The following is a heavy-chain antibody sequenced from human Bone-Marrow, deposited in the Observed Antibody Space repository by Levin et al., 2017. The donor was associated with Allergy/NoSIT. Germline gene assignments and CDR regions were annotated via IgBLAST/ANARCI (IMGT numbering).Heavy chain of an antibody. V-gene: IGHV6-1*01. CDR3: ARTIDYGGNKFDC. CDR2: TYYRSKWYN. CDR1: GDRVSSISAA. J-gene: IGHJ4*02. Sequence: SQTLSLTCAISGDRVSSISAAWSWIRQSPSRGLEWLGRTYYRSKWYNDYAESVKSRMIINPDTSKNQFSLQLNSVTPEDTAVYYCARTIDYGGNKFDCWGQGTLVTVSS. D-gene: IGHD4-23*01.